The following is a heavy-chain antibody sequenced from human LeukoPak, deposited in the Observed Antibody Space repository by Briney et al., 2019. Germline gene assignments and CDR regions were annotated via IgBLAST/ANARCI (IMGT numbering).Heavy chain of an antibody. V-gene: IGHV4-59*01. D-gene: IGHD5-18*01. CDR3: ASSPRGYSFYFDY. J-gene: IGHJ4*02. CDR2: NYYSGST. Sequence: PSETLSLTCTVSGGSISSYYWSWIRQPPGKGLEWIGYNYYSGSTNYNPSLKSRVTISVDTSKNQFSLKLSSVTAADTAVYYCASSPRGYSFYFDYWGQGTLVTVSS. CDR1: GGSISSYY.